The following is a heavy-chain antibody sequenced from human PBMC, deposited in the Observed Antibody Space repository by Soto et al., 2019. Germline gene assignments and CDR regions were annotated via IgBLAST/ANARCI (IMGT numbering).Heavy chain of an antibody. Sequence: TSETLSLTCAVSGGSISSSNWWSWVRQPPGKGLEWIGEIYHSGSTNYNPSLKSRVTISVDKSKNQFSLKLSSVTAADTAVYYCARSQDIVVVPAAILHYYGMDVWGQGTTVTAP. CDR1: GGSISSSNW. V-gene: IGHV4-4*02. CDR3: ARSQDIVVVPAAILHYYGMDV. CDR2: IYHSGST. J-gene: IGHJ6*02. D-gene: IGHD2-2*01.